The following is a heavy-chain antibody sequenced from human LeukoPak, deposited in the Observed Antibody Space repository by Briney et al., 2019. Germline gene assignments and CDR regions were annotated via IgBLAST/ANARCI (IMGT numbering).Heavy chain of an antibody. CDR1: GFTFSDHY. Sequence: KAGGSLRLSCAASGFTFSDHYMDWVRQAPGKGLEWVSYISSSGSTIYYADSVKGRFTISRDNAKNSLYLQMNSLRAEDTAVYYCARAMIVVVRDYYMDVWGKGTTVTISS. V-gene: IGHV3-11*04. CDR3: ARAMIVVVRDYYMDV. D-gene: IGHD3-22*01. J-gene: IGHJ6*03. CDR2: ISSSGSTI.